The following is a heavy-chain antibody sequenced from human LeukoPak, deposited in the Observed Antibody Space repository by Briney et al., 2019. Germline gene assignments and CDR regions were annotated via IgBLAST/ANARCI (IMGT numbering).Heavy chain of an antibody. J-gene: IGHJ4*02. Sequence: GSLRLSCAASGFTVSSNYMSWVRQPPGKGLEWIGEINHSGSTNYNPSLKSRVTISVDTSKNQFSLKLSSVTAADTAVYYCARGKDIVVVGMRWAFDYWGQGTLVTVSS. V-gene: IGHV4-34*01. CDR2: INHSGST. CDR1: GFTVSSNY. CDR3: ARGKDIVVVGMRWAFDY. D-gene: IGHD2-2*01.